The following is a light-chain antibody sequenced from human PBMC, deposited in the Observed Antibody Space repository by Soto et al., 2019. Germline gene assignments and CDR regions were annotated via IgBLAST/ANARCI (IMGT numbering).Light chain of an antibody. CDR2: GNT. J-gene: IGLJ1*01. Sequence: QSVLTQPPSVSGAPGQRVTISCTGSSSNLGAGYDAHWFQFLPGTAPKLLIYGNTNRPSGVPDRFSGSKSGNTASLTVSGLQAEDEGTYYCSSYGGYNNVVFGTGTKVTVL. V-gene: IGLV1-40*01. CDR1: SSNLGAGYD. CDR3: SSYGGYNNVV.